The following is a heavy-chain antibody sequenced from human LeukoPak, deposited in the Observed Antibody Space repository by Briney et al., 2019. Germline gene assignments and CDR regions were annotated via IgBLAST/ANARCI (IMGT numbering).Heavy chain of an antibody. J-gene: IGHJ3*02. CDR1: GFXFSRYN. CDR3: VSDRETQEQI. V-gene: IGHV3-64D*09. Sequence: GGSLRLSCSSSGFXFSRYNIHWVRQAPGKGLEYVSAISYNGDSTYYVDSVKGRFTISRDNSKNTLDLQMSSLRPEDTAVYYCVSDRETQEQIWGPGTLVTVSS. D-gene: IGHD1-26*01. CDR2: ISYNGDST.